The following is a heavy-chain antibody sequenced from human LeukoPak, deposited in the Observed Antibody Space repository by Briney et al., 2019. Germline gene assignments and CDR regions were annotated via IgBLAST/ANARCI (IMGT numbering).Heavy chain of an antibody. D-gene: IGHD3-3*01. V-gene: IGHV1-18*01. CDR2: ITTHNGKT. CDR1: GYTFTNYG. Sequence: ASAKVSCKTSGYTFTNYGISWVRQAPGQGLEWMGCITTHNGKTNYAETLQGRVTMTTDAFTNTAYMDLRSLRSDDTAVYFCVREGSTIYDFDHWGQGTLVTVSS. CDR3: VREGSTIYDFDH. J-gene: IGHJ4*02.